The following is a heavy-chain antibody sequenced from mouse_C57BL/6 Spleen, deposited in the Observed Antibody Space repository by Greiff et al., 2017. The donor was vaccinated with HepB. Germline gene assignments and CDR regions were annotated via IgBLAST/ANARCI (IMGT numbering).Heavy chain of an antibody. CDR2: INPGSGGT. J-gene: IGHJ3*01. Sequence: VQLQQSGAELVRPGTSVKVSCKASGYAFTNYLIEWVKQRPGQGLEWIGVINPGSGGTNYNEKFKGKATLTADKSSSTAYMQLSSLTSEDSAVYCCARYDYSNYGGFAYWGQGTLVTVSA. D-gene: IGHD2-5*01. V-gene: IGHV1-54*01. CDR1: GYAFTNYL. CDR3: ARYDYSNYGGFAY.